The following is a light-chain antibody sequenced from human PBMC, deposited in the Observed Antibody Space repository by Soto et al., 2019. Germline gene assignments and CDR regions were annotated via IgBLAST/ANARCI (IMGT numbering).Light chain of an antibody. Sequence: DTQMTQSPSSLSVSVGDRVTSTCRASQSIASILHWYQQKPGEAPQLLIYASFNLQSGVPSRFSGSGSGTDFTLTISSLQPEDFATYYCQQSYSSPDTFGQGTKVEIK. V-gene: IGKV1-39*01. J-gene: IGKJ2*01. CDR2: ASF. CDR3: QQSYSSPDT. CDR1: QSIASI.